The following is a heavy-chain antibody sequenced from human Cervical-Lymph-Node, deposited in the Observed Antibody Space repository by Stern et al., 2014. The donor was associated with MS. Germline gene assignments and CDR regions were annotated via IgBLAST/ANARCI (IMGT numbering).Heavy chain of an antibody. J-gene: IGHJ4*02. CDR2: IIPIFGTA. CDR3: ARGGRELTMIVVVLLHPLDY. V-gene: IGHV1-69*01. D-gene: IGHD3-22*01. CDR1: GGTFSSYA. Sequence: QVQLVQSGAEVKKPGSSVKVSCKASGGTFSSYAISWVRQAPGQGLEWMGGIIPIFGTANYAQKFQGRVTITADESTSTAYMELSSLRSEDTAVYYCARGGRELTMIVVVLLHPLDYWGQGTLVTVSS.